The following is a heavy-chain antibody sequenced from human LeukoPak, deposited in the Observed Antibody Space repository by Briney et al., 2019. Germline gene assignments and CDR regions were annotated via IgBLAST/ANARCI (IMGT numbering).Heavy chain of an antibody. V-gene: IGHV1-2*02. CDR3: ARVTGRHFDWLPYFDY. Sequence: ASVKVSFKASGYTFTGYFIHWVRQAPGQGLEWMGWINPNSGGTNYAQKFQGRVTMTRDTSISTAYMQLSRLRSDDTAVYYCARVTGRHFDWLPYFDYWGQGTLATVSS. D-gene: IGHD3-9*01. J-gene: IGHJ4*02. CDR1: GYTFTGYF. CDR2: INPNSGGT.